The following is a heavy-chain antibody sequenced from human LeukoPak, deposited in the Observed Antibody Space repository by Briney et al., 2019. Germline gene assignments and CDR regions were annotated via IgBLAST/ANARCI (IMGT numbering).Heavy chain of an antibody. V-gene: IGHV1-2*02. CDR1: GYTFTGYY. D-gene: IGHD1-26*01. CDR3: AREPPGEVGATEGGCDY. J-gene: IGHJ4*02. CDR2: INPNSGGT. Sequence: ASVKVSCKASGYTFTGYYMHWVRQAPGQGLEWMGWINPNSGGTNYAQKFQGRVTMTRDTSISTAYMELSRLRSDDTAVYYCAREPPGEVGATEGGCDYWGQGTLVTVSS.